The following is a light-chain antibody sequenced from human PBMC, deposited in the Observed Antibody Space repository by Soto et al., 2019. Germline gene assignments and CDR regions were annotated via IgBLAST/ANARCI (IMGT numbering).Light chain of an antibody. J-gene: IGKJ4*01. CDR2: GAS. CDR3: LQYGTSPPLT. V-gene: IGKV3-20*01. Sequence: EVVLTQSPGTLSLSPGDRATLSCRASQTVASNFLAWYQHKPGQSPRLLIYGASTRATDIPARFSGSGSGPDFTLTISRLEPEDSAVYYYLQYGTSPPLTFGGGTTVEIK. CDR1: QTVASNF.